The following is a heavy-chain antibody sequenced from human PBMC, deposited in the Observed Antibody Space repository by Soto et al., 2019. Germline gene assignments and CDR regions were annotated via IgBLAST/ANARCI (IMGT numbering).Heavy chain of an antibody. V-gene: IGHV3-23*01. J-gene: IGHJ3*01. CDR1: GFIFTNYA. D-gene: IGHD5-12*01. CDR3: VREGRGSFDF. CDR2: IGGRGNSA. Sequence: PGGSLRLSCAASGFIFTNYAMNWVRQAPGKGLGWVSVIGGRGNSAYYADSVQGRFTISRDNSKNTLSLQMSSLTADDTAIYYCVREGRGSFDFWGRGTMVT.